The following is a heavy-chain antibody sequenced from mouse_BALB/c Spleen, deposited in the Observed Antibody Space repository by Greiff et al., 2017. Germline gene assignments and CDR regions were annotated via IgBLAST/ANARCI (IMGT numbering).Heavy chain of an antibody. CDR2: ISSGGSYT. J-gene: IGHJ2*01. V-gene: IGHV5-6-4*01. CDR3: TRVPWGYDPYFDY. Sequence: DVQLVESGGGLVKPGGSLKLSCAASGFTFSSYTMSWVRQTPEKRLEWVATISSGGSYTYYPDSVKGRFTISRDNAKNTLYLQMSSLKSEDTAMYYCTRVPWGYDPYFDYWGQGTTLTVSS. D-gene: IGHD2-2*01. CDR1: GFTFSSYT.